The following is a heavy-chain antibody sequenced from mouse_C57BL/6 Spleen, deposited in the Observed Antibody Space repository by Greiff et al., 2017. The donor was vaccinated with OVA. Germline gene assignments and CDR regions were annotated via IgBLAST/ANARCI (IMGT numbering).Heavy chain of an antibody. CDR1: GYTFTSYW. D-gene: IGHD2-5*01. Sequence: VQLQQPGAELVRPGSSVKLSCKASGYTFTSYWMHWVKQRPIQGLEWIGNIDPSDSETHYNQKFKDKATLTVDKSSSTAYMQLSSLTSEDSAVYYCAYSNYVGWYFDVWGTGTTVTVSS. J-gene: IGHJ1*03. V-gene: IGHV1-52*01. CDR2: IDPSDSET. CDR3: AYSNYVGWYFDV.